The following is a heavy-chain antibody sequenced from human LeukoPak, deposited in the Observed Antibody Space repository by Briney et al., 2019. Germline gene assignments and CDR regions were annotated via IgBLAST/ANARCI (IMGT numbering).Heavy chain of an antibody. CDR1: GYTFTGYY. J-gene: IGHJ5*02. V-gene: IGHV1-2*02. Sequence: ASVKVSCKASGYTFTGYYMHWVRPAPGQGLEWMGWINPNSGGTNYAQKFQGRVTMTRDTSISTAYMELSRLRSDDTAVYYCARENYDSSGYYRNWFDPWGQGTLVTVSS. CDR2: INPNSGGT. CDR3: ARENYDSSGYYRNWFDP. D-gene: IGHD3-22*01.